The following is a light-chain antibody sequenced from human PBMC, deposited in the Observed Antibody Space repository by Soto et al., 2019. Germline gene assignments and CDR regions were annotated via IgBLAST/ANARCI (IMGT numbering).Light chain of an antibody. V-gene: IGLV2-14*01. CDR3: SSYTSSSTLL. J-gene: IGLJ1*01. CDR1: SSDVGGYNY. Sequence: QSALTQPASVSGSPGQSITISCTGTSSDVGGYNYVSWYQQHPGKAPKLMIYDVSNRPSGVSNRFSGSKSGNTASLTISGLQAEDEAEYYCSSYTSSSTLLFGTGTKVTVL. CDR2: DVS.